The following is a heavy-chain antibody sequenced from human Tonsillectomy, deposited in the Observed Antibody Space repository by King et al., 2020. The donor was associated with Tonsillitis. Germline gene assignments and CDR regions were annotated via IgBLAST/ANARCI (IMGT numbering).Heavy chain of an antibody. J-gene: IGHJ4*02. D-gene: IGHD6-19*01. Sequence: VQLVESGGGLVQPGGSLRLSCAASGFTVSSNYMSWVRQAPGKGLEWVSVIYSGDSTYYADSVKGRFTISRDNSKNTVYLQMNSLRAEYTAVYYCARDQVAVAGTVDSWGQGTLVTVSS. CDR1: GFTVSSNY. V-gene: IGHV3-66*01. CDR2: IYSGDST. CDR3: ARDQVAVAGTVDS.